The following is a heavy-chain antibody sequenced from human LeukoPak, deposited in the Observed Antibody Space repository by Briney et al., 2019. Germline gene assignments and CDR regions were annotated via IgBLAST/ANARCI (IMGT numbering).Heavy chain of an antibody. Sequence: ASVKVSCKASGYTFTSYDINWVRQATGQGLEWMGWISAYNGNTNYAQKLQGRVTMTTDTSTSTAYMELRSLRSDDTAVYYCAREGGVVVVAATPVDYYYYGMDVWGQGTTVTVSS. D-gene: IGHD2-15*01. CDR1: GYTFTSYD. J-gene: IGHJ6*02. CDR2: ISAYNGNT. CDR3: AREGGVVVVAATPVDYYYYGMDV. V-gene: IGHV1-18*01.